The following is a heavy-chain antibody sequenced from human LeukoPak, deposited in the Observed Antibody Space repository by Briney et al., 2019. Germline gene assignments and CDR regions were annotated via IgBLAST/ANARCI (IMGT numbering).Heavy chain of an antibody. Sequence: APVKVSCKASGYTFTGYYMHWVRQAPGQGLEWMGWINPNSGGTNYAQKFQGRVTMTRDTSISTAYMELSRLRSDDTAVYYCARAIVGATTCCDYYYMDVWGKGTTVTVSS. V-gene: IGHV1-2*02. CDR2: INPNSGGT. D-gene: IGHD1-26*01. CDR1: GYTFTGYY. CDR3: ARAIVGATTCCDYYYMDV. J-gene: IGHJ6*03.